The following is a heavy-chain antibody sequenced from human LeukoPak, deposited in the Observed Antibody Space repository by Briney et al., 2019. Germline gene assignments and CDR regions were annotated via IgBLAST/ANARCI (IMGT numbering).Heavy chain of an antibody. CDR1: GYTFTSYY. CDR3: ARVDVLDSSVYNWLEP. Sequence: ASVKVSCKTSGYTFTSYYMHWVRQAPGQGLEWMGIINPSGGSTTYAQKFQGRVTMTRDTSTSTVYMELSSLRSEDTALYYCARVDVLDSSVYNWLEPWGQGTLVIVSS. J-gene: IGHJ5*02. V-gene: IGHV1-46*01. D-gene: IGHD3-22*01. CDR2: INPSGGST.